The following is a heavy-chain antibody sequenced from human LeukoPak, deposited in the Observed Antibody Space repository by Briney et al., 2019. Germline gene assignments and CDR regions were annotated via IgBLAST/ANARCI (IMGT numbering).Heavy chain of an antibody. CDR2: ISGTGGSA. Sequence: GGSLRLSCAASGFTFSTYAMSWVRQAPGKGLEWVSTISGTGGSAYYADSVKGRLTISRDNSRNTLYLQMNSLRAEDTAVYYCAKDWTGLYDYVWGSYRYGPWGQGTLVTVSS. V-gene: IGHV3-23*01. J-gene: IGHJ5*02. CDR3: AKDWTGLYDYVWGSYRYGP. CDR1: GFTFSTYA. D-gene: IGHD3-16*02.